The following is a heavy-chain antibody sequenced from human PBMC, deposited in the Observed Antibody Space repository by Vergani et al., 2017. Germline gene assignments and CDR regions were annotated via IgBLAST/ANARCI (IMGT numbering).Heavy chain of an antibody. J-gene: IGHJ4*02. CDR3: VLGSGYSNFDY. CDR1: GGSLSSGDYY. V-gene: IGHV4-30-4*08. CDR2: IYYSGST. Sequence: QVQLQESGPGLVKPSQTLSLTCTVSGGSLSSGDYYWSWVRQPPGKGLEWIGYIYYSGSTYYNPSLKSRVTISLYKFKNQFSRKLRSVTAADTAVYYCVLGSGYSNFDYWGQGTLVTVSS. D-gene: IGHD3-22*01.